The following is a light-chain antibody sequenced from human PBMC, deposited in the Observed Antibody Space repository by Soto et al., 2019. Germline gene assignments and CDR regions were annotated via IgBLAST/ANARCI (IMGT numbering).Light chain of an antibody. V-gene: IGKV1-39*01. J-gene: IGKJ4*01. CDR1: QSISND. CDR3: KQSYTIPLT. CDR2: SAS. Sequence: DIQMTQSPASLSASVGYRVTITCRASQSISNDLNWYQQKPGKAPRLLIYSASSLQSGVPSRFSCSGSGTDFTLAISSLQPEDFATYYCKQSYTIPLTFGGGTKVEIK.